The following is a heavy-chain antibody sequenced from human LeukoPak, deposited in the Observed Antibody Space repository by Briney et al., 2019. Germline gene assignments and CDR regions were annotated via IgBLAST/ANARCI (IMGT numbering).Heavy chain of an antibody. CDR1: GFTFSSYA. Sequence: QSGGSLRLSCAASGFTFSSYAMSWVRQAPGKGLEWVSAISGSGGSTYYAGSVKGRFTISRDNSKNTLYLQMNSPRAEDTAVYYCAKDRTAARPYYFDYWGQGTLVTVSS. CDR3: AKDRTAARPYYFDY. V-gene: IGHV3-23*01. J-gene: IGHJ4*02. CDR2: ISGSGGST. D-gene: IGHD6-6*01.